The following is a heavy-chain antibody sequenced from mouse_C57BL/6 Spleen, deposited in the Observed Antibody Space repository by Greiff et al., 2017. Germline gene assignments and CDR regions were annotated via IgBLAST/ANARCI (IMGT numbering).Heavy chain of an antibody. Sequence: VQLQQSGAELARPGASVKMSCKASGYTFTSYTMHWVKQRPGQGLEWIGYINPSSGYTKYNQKFKDKATLTADKSSSTAYMQLSSLTSEDSAVYYCARSGNWDWYFDVWGTGTTVTVSS. V-gene: IGHV1-4*01. J-gene: IGHJ1*03. CDR2: INPSSGYT. D-gene: IGHD4-1*01. CDR3: ARSGNWDWYFDV. CDR1: GYTFTSYT.